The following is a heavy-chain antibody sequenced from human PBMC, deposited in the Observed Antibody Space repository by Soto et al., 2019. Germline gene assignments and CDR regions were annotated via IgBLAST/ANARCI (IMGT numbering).Heavy chain of an antibody. CDR1: GYTLTELS. V-gene: IGHV1-24*01. J-gene: IGHJ5*02. D-gene: IGHD1-7*01. CDR2: FDPEDGET. Sequence: ASVKVSCKVSGYTLTELSMHWVRQAPGKGLEWMGGFDPEDGETIYAQKFQGRVTMTEDTSTDTAYMEMSSLRSEDTAVYYCATLHGVRLELLPWGQGTLVTVSS. CDR3: ATLHGVRLELLP.